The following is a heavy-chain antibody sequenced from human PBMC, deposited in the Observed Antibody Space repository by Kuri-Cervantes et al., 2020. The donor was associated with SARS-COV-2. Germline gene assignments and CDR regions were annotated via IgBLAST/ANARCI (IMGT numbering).Heavy chain of an antibody. J-gene: IGHJ5*02. CDR2: IYWNDDK. V-gene: IGHV2-5*01. CDR1: GFSPSTSGAG. CDR3: ARIGSSWYLHSPWFDP. Sequence: SGPTLVKPTQTLTLTCTFSGFSPSTSGAGVGWIRQPPGKALEWLALIYWNDDKRYSPSLKSRLTITKDTSKNQVVLTMTNMDPVDTATYYCARIGSSWYLHSPWFDPWGQGTLVTVSS. D-gene: IGHD6-13*01.